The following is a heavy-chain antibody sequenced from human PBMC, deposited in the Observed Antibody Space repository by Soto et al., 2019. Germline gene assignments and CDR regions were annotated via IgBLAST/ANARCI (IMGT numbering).Heavy chain of an antibody. V-gene: IGHV1-3*01. CDR1: GYTFTSYA. CDR3: ARGMTTVTTNWFDP. D-gene: IGHD4-17*01. J-gene: IGHJ5*02. Sequence: ASVKVSCKASGYTFTSYAMHWVRQAPGQRLEWMGWINAGNGNTKYSQKFQGRVTITRDTSASTAYMELSSLRSEDTAVYYCARGMTTVTTNWFDPWGQRTPVTVSS. CDR2: INAGNGNT.